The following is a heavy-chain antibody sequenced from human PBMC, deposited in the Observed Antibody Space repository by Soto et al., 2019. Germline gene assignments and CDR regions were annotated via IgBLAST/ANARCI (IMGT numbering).Heavy chain of an antibody. CDR3: ARATQLSNRGVRGLFDP. Sequence: GASVKVSCKASGYTFTSYYMHWVRQAPGQGLEWMGIINPSGGSTSYAQKFQGRVTMTTDTFTSTAYMELRSLISDDTAVYYCARATQLSNRGVRGLFDPWGQGTLVTVSS. J-gene: IGHJ5*02. CDR1: GYTFTSYY. V-gene: IGHV1-46*01. CDR2: INPSGGST. D-gene: IGHD2-2*01.